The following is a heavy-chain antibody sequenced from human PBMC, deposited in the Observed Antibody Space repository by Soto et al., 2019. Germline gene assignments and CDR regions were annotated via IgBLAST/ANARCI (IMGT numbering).Heavy chain of an antibody. Sequence: EVQLLESGGGLVQPGGSLRLSCTASGFTFSSYAMNWVRQAPGKGLGWVSVISGSGGSTYYADSVKGRFTISRDNSKNKLYLQMNSLRAEDTAVYYCASRTSGWYFDYWGQGTLVTVSS. V-gene: IGHV3-23*01. D-gene: IGHD6-19*01. CDR3: ASRTSGWYFDY. CDR2: ISGSGGST. CDR1: GFTFSSYA. J-gene: IGHJ4*02.